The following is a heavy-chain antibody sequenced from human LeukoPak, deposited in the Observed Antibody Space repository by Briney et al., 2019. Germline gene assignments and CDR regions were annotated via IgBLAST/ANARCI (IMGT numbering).Heavy chain of an antibody. CDR1: GGSISSSTYS. V-gene: IGHV4-39*01. CDR3: ARHSLNNYGSYY. D-gene: IGHD5-24*01. CDR2: IHYDGNT. Sequence: PLETLSLTCTVSGGSISSSTYSWTWIRQPPGKGLEWIGSIHYDGNTYYKPSLKSRVTISVDTSKIQFSLRLSSATAADMATYYCARHSLNNYGSYYWGQGTLVTVSS. J-gene: IGHJ4*02.